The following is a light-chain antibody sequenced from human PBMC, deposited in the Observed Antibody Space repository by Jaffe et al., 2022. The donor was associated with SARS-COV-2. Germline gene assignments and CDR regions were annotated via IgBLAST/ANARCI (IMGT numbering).Light chain of an antibody. CDR2: AAS. Sequence: DIQMTQSPSSLSASVGDRVTITCRTSQSISIYLNWYQQIPGRAPKLLIYAASSLQAGVPSRFSGSGSGTDFTLTISSLQPEDFATYYCQQSYSTPQITFGQGTRLEIK. V-gene: IGKV1-39*01. CDR1: QSISIY. CDR3: QQSYSTPQIT. J-gene: IGKJ5*01.